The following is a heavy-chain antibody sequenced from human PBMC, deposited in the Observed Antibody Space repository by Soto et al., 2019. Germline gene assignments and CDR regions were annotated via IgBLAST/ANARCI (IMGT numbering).Heavy chain of an antibody. J-gene: IGHJ6*02. CDR1: GFTFSDYV. D-gene: IGHD2-8*01. CDR3: AKAGYCTRGNCYDNSRYGMDV. CDR2: VSYGGSSE. Sequence: VQLEESGGGVVQPGRSLRLTCAVSGFTFSDYVMHWVRQAPRKGLEWVAVVSYGGSSEFYADSVKGRFTISRDNSKNTLHLQMNSLRPEDTAVYYCAKAGYCTRGNCYDNSRYGMDVWGQGTAVTVSS. V-gene: IGHV3-30*18.